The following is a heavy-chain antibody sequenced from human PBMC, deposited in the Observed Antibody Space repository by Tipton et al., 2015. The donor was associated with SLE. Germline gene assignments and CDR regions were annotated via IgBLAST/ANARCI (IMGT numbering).Heavy chain of an antibody. CDR1: GFTVSSNY. V-gene: IGHV3-20*04. CDR2: INWNGGST. CDR3: ARVLGPRNFDL. J-gene: IGHJ2*01. Sequence: SLRLSCAASGFTVSSNYMSWVRQAPGKGLEWVSGINWNGGSTGYADSVKGRFTISRDNAKNSLYLQMNSLRAEDTALYYCARVLGPRNFDLWGRGTLVTVSS.